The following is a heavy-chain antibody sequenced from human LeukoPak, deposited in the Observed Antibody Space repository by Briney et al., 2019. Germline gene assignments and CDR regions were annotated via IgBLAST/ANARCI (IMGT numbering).Heavy chain of an antibody. J-gene: IGHJ4*02. Sequence: GASVKVSCKASGYTFTSYGISWVRQAPGQGLEWMGWISAYNGNTNYAQKLQGRVTMTTDTSTSAAYMELRSLRSDDTAVYYCARERIDYYDSSGPPFFDYWGQGTLVTVSS. V-gene: IGHV1-18*01. CDR1: GYTFTSYG. CDR3: ARERIDYYDSSGPPFFDY. D-gene: IGHD3-22*01. CDR2: ISAYNGNT.